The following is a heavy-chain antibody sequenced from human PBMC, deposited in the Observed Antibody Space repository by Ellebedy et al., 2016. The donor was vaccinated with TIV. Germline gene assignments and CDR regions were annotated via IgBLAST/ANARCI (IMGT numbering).Heavy chain of an antibody. CDR1: GLTVSRSY. CDR3: ARVDTMGGNYYYYMDV. Sequence: GESLKISCEASGLTVSRSYLSWVRQAPGKGLEWVSVIYAPGTTYYAGSVKGRFTISRDNSKNTLYLEMNSLRAEDSAIYYCARVDTMGGNYYYYMDVWGKGTTVTVSS. V-gene: IGHV3-53*01. J-gene: IGHJ6*03. D-gene: IGHD3-16*01. CDR2: IYAPGTT.